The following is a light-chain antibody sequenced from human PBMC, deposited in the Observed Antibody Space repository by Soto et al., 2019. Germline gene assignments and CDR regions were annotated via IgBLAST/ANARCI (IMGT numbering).Light chain of an antibody. CDR1: SSDVGSYNL. CDR3: CSYAGSSTPYV. CDR2: EVS. Sequence: QSVPTQPASVSGSPGQSITISCTGTSSDVGSYNLVSWYQQHPGKAPKLMICEVSKRPSGVSNRFSGSKSGNTASLTISGLQAEDEADYYCCSYAGSSTPYVFGTGTKVTVL. V-gene: IGLV2-23*02. J-gene: IGLJ1*01.